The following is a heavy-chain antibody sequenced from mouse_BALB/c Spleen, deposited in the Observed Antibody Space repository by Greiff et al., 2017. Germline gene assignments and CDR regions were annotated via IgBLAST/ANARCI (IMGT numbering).Heavy chain of an antibody. V-gene: IGHV5-17*02. CDR2: ISSGSSTI. CDR1: GFTFSSFG. Sequence: EVKLVESGGGLVQPGGSRKLSCAASGFTFSSFGMHWVRQAPEKGLEWVAYISSGSSTIYYADTAKGRFTISRDNPKNTLFLQMTSLRSEDTAMYYCARSRDGNSLSFGYWGQGTTLTVSS. J-gene: IGHJ2*01. D-gene: IGHD2-1*01. CDR3: ARSRDGNSLSFGY.